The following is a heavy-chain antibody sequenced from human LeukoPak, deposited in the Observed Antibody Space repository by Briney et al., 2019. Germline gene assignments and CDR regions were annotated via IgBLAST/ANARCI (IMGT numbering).Heavy chain of an antibody. CDR1: GDSINNYY. J-gene: IGHJ4*02. V-gene: IGHV4-59*01. Sequence: SGTLSLTCTVSGDSINNYYWSWIRQPPGKGLEWIGYVYYSGSTSYNPSLRSRLTISVDTSKNQFSLNLSSVTAADTAVYYCARTSGDYQFDYWGRGTLVTVSS. CDR2: VYYSGST. D-gene: IGHD4-17*01. CDR3: ARTSGDYQFDY.